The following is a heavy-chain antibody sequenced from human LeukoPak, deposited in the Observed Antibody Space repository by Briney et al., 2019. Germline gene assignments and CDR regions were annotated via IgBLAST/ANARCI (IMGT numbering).Heavy chain of an antibody. J-gene: IGHJ6*02. CDR1: GYTFTGYY. CDR3: ARDSSFERDYYYGMDV. Sequence: ASVKVSCKASGYTFTGYYMHWVRQAPGQGLEWMGWINPNSGGTNYAQKFQGRVTMTRDTSISTAYMELSRLRSDDTAVYYCARDSSFERDYYYGMDVWGQGTTVTASS. CDR2: INPNSGGT. V-gene: IGHV1-2*02.